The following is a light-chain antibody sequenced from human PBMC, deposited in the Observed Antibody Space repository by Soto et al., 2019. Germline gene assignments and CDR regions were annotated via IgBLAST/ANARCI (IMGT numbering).Light chain of an antibody. CDR1: QSVGTN. Sequence: EIVMTQSPVILSVSPGERATLSCRASQSVGTNLAWYQQKPGQAPRLLISGAATRATGIPARFSGSGSGTEFTLTISGLQPDDFATYYCQQYNPYSPWTFGQGTKVDIK. J-gene: IGKJ1*01. CDR2: GAA. CDR3: QQYNPYSPWT. V-gene: IGKV3-15*01.